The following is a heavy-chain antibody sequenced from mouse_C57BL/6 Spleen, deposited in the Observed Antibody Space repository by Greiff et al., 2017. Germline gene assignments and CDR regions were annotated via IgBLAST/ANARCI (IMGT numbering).Heavy chain of an antibody. CDR2: INPYNGDT. CDR3: ARSHGSSYPFDY. Sequence: VQLQQSGPELVKPGDSVKISCKASGYSFTGYFMNWVMQSHGKSLEWIGRINPYNGDTFYNQKFKGKATLTVDKSSSTAHMELRSLTSEDSAVYYCARSHGSSYPFDYWGQGTTLTVSS. D-gene: IGHD1-1*01. V-gene: IGHV1-20*01. J-gene: IGHJ2*01. CDR1: GYSFTGYF.